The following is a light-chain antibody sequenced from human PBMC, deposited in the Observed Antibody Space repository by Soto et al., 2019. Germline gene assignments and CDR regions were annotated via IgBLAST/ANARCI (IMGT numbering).Light chain of an antibody. CDR1: QSVLYSSKNKNY. J-gene: IGKJ2*01. CDR2: WAS. V-gene: IGKV4-1*01. Sequence: DIVMTQSPDSLAVSLGERATINCKSSQSVLYSSKNKNYLDWYQQRPGQPPKLLIYWASTRESGVPDRCSGSGSGTDFPLTITSLQAEDVAVYYCQQYESTPPTFGQGTKLEIK. CDR3: QQYESTPPT.